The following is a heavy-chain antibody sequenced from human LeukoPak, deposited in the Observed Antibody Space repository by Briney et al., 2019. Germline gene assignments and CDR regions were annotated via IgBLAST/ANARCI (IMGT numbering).Heavy chain of an antibody. CDR3: ARDTDSSGYDY. J-gene: IGHJ4*02. CDR1: GFTFSSYW. CDR2: IKQDGSEK. Sequence: PGGSLRLSCAASGFTFSSYWVSWVRQAPGKGLEWVANIKQDGSEKYYVDSVKGPFTTSRDNAKNSRYLQMNSLRAEDTAVYYCARDTDSSGYDYWGQGTLVTVS. V-gene: IGHV3-7*01. D-gene: IGHD3-22*01.